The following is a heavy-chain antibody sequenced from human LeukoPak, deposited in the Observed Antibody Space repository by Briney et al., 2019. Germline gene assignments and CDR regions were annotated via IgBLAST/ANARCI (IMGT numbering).Heavy chain of an antibody. V-gene: IGHV1-2*02. J-gene: IGHJ4*02. Sequence: ASVKVSCKASGYTFTRYYMHWVRQAPGQGLEWMGWINPNSGGTNYAQKFQGRVTMTRDTSISTAYMELSRLRSDDTAVYYCARGYYDFWSGEALFDYWGQGTLVTVSS. CDR2: INPNSGGT. CDR1: GYTFTRYY. CDR3: ARGYYDFWSGEALFDY. D-gene: IGHD3-3*01.